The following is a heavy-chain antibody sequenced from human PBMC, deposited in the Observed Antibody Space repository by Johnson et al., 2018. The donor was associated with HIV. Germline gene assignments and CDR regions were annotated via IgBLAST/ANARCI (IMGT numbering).Heavy chain of an antibody. Sequence: QVQLVESGGGVVQPGRSLRLSCAASRITLSSYGMHWVRQAPGKGLEWVAVISYDGSNKYYADSVKGRFTISRDNAKNSLSLQMNRLGTEDTALYYCAKDLSPNPRGGAFDIWGQGTMVTVSS. J-gene: IGHJ3*02. CDR3: AKDLSPNPRGGAFDI. CDR1: RITLSSYG. V-gene: IGHV3-30*18. D-gene: IGHD4-23*01. CDR2: ISYDGSNK.